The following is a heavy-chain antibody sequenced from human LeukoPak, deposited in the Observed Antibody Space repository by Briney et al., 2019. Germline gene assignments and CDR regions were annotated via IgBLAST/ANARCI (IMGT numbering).Heavy chain of an antibody. D-gene: IGHD5-24*01. CDR3: AREGDRDGYNFEPYFDY. J-gene: IGHJ4*02. Sequence: ASVKVSCKASGGTFSSYAISWVRQAPGQGLEWMGGIIPIFGTANYAQKFQGRVTITADESTSTAYMELSSLRSEDTAVYYCAREGDRDGYNFEPYFDYWGQGTLVTVSS. CDR1: GGTFSSYA. V-gene: IGHV1-69*13. CDR2: IIPIFGTA.